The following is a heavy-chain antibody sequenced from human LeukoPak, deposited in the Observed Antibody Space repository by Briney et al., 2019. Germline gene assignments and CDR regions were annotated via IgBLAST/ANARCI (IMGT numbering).Heavy chain of an antibody. Sequence: SETLSLTCAVYGGSFSGYYWSWIRQPPGKGLEWIGEINHSGSTNYNPSLKSRVTISVDTSKNQFSLKLSSVTAADTAVYYCARCDSGSSWYVSYYYYYMDVWGKGTTVTVSS. CDR2: INHSGST. CDR3: ARCDSGSSWYVSYYYYYMDV. D-gene: IGHD6-13*01. J-gene: IGHJ6*03. V-gene: IGHV4-34*01. CDR1: GGSFSGYY.